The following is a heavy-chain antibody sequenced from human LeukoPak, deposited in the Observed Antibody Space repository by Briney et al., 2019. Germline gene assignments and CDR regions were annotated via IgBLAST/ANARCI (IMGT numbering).Heavy chain of an antibody. CDR1: GFTFSDYA. CDR2: INPDGNKK. D-gene: IGHD5-18*01. V-gene: IGHV3-7*01. Sequence: GGSLRLSCAASGFTFSDYAMSWVRQAPGKGLEWVASINPDGNKKYSADSVKGRFTISRDNAENSLYLQMNSLRVEDTAFYYCARDLAYSRLDYWGQGMLVTVSS. CDR3: ARDLAYSRLDY. J-gene: IGHJ4*02.